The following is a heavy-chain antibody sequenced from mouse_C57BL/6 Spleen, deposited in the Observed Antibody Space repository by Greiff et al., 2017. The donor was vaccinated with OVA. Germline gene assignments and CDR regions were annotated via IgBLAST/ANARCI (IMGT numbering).Heavy chain of an antibody. V-gene: IGHV1-82*01. CDR3: ARIDGYHYAMDY. D-gene: IGHD2-3*01. Sequence: VKLMESGPELVKPGASVKISCKASGYAFSSSWMNWVKQRPGKGLEWIGRIYPGDGDTNYNGKFKGKATLTADKSSSTAYMQLSILTSEDSAVYFCARIDGYHYAMDYWGQGTSVTVSS. CDR2: IYPGDGDT. CDR1: GYAFSSSW. J-gene: IGHJ4*01.